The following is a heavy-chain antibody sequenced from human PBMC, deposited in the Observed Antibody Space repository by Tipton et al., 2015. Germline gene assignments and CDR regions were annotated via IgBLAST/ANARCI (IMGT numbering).Heavy chain of an antibody. CDR1: GGSISSYY. J-gene: IGHJ4*02. CDR2: IYYTGSP. D-gene: IGHD3-9*01. V-gene: IGHV4-59*08. CDR3: ACQDYDSLTRDYQTVDY. Sequence: TLSLTCTVSGGSISSYYWSWIRQPPGKGLEYIGHIYYTGSPKYNPSLTRRVFISIDTSKNQFSLELSSVTAADTAVYYCACQDYDSLTRDYQTVDYWGQGTLVTVSS.